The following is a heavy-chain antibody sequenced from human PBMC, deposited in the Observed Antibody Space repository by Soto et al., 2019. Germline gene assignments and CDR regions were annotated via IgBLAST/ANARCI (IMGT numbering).Heavy chain of an antibody. CDR3: ARAPISMAGMGIDY. D-gene: IGHD6-19*01. Sequence: EVQLVESGGGLVQPGGSLRLSCAASGFTFSDYWMHWVRQAPGKGLVWVSRIKIDGSETSYADSVKGRFTISRDNANNTLYLEMNRLRGEDTAVYYCARAPISMAGMGIDYWGQGTLVTVSS. CDR1: GFTFSDYW. CDR2: IKIDGSET. J-gene: IGHJ4*02. V-gene: IGHV3-74*01.